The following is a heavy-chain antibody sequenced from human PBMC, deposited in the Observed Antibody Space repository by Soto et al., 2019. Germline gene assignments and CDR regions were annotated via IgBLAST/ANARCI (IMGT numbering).Heavy chain of an antibody. D-gene: IGHD6-13*01. J-gene: IGHJ4*02. CDR3: ARETGIAAAGTRYFDY. CDR2: IYYSGST. CDR1: GGSISSGGYY. Sequence: QVQLQESGPGLVKPSQTLSLTCTVSGGSISSGGYYWSWIRQHPGKGLEWIGYIYYSGSTYYNPSLKSRVTISVDTSKNQFSLKLSSVTAADTAVYYCARETGIAAAGTRYFDYWGQGTLVTVSS. V-gene: IGHV4-31*03.